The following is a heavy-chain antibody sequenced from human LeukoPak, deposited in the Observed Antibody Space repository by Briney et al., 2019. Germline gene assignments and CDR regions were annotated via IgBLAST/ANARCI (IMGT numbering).Heavy chain of an antibody. CDR3: ARAMATFLDAFDI. J-gene: IGHJ3*02. D-gene: IGHD5-24*01. V-gene: IGHV3-74*01. Sequence: GGSLRLSCAASGFTFSSYWMHWVRQAPGKGLVWVSRINSDGSSTSYADSVKGRSTISRDNAKNTLYLQMNTLRAEDTAVYYCARAMATFLDAFDIWGQGTMVTVSS. CDR2: INSDGSST. CDR1: GFTFSSYW.